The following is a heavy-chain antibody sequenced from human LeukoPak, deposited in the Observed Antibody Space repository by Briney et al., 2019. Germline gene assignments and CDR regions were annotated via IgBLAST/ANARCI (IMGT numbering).Heavy chain of an antibody. CDR2: ISYDGSNK. V-gene: IGHV3-30-3*01. J-gene: IGHJ4*02. CDR1: GFTFSSYA. Sequence: GGSLRLSCAASGFTFSSYAMHWVRQAPGKGLEWVAVISYDGSNKYYADSVKGRFTISRDNSKNTLYLQTNSLRAEDTAVYYCATFYDFWSGYYSSSFDYWGQGTLVTVSS. CDR3: ATFYDFWSGYYSSSFDY. D-gene: IGHD3-3*01.